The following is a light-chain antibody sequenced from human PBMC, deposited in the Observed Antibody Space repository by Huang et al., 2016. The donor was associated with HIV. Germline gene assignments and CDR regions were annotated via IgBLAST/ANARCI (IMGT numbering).Light chain of an antibody. CDR3: QQYNNWPPVT. CDR1: QTVSSN. J-gene: IGKJ2*01. Sequence: EIVMTQSPATLSVSPGESTTLSCRASQTVSSNLAWYQQQPGQAPRLLIYGASPRATGIPARVSGSGSGTEFTLTISSLQSEDFAVYYCQQYNNWPPVTFGQGTKLEIK. V-gene: IGKV3-15*01. CDR2: GAS.